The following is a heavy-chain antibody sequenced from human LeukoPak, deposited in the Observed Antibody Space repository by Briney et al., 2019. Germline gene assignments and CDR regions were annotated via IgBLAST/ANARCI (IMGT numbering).Heavy chain of an antibody. CDR2: ITSSSSYI. CDR1: GFTFSSYT. CDR3: ASLSISDY. Sequence: GGSLRLSCAASGFTFSSYTMNWVRQAPGKGLEWVSSITSSSSYIYYADSVKGRLTISRDNAKNSLFLQMNSLRAEDTAVYYCASLSISDYWGQGTLVTVSS. J-gene: IGHJ4*02. D-gene: IGHD6-6*01. V-gene: IGHV3-21*01.